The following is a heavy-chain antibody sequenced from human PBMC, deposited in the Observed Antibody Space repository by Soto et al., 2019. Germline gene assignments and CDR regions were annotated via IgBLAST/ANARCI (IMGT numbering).Heavy chain of an antibody. CDR2: INPNSCGT. CDR1: GNTFTGYY. Sequence: ASGNLSCKDSGNTFTGYYMHWVRQASGQGLEWMGWINPNSCGTNYTQKFQGWVTMTRDTSISTAYMELSRLRSDDTAVYYCARGVSPGGFFVSARPTTYYGIVFWDQGRTVTVSS. V-gene: IGHV1-2*04. D-gene: IGHD3-16*01. J-gene: IGHJ6*02. CDR3: ARGVSPGGFFVSARPTTYYGIVF.